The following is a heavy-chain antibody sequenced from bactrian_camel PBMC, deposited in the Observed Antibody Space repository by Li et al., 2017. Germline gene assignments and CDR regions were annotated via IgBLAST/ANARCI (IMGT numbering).Heavy chain of an antibody. Sequence: VQLVESGGGSVQAGGSLRLSCAASGNIDGIMCMAWFRQAPGKEREGVASIDSDGSTSYADSVKGRFTISQDSTKKIAYLQMNSLKLEDTAMYYCAAKEGIHWVGKFLFLSYAMDYWGKGTQVTVS. D-gene: IGHD1*01. CDR2: IDSDGST. V-gene: IGHV3S53*01. J-gene: IGHJ7*01. CDR1: GNIDGIMC.